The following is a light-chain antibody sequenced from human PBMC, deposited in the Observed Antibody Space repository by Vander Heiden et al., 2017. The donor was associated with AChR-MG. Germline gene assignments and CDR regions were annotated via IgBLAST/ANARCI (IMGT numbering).Light chain of an antibody. CDR2: DTS. CDR3: QQRRDWPRT. J-gene: IGKJ1*01. Sequence: EVVLTQSPATLSLSPGERAILSCRASQHIGRYLAWYQQKPGQAPRLLIFDTSNGVTGMLARFRGSGSGTDFTLTIDRLEPEDAALYYCQQRRDWPRTFGQGTRVEI. V-gene: IGKV3-11*01. CDR1: QHIGRY.